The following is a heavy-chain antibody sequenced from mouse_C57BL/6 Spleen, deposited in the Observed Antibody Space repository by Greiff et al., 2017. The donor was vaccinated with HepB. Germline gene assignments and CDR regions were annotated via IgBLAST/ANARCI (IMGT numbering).Heavy chain of an antibody. CDR1: GYTFTSYG. Sequence: QVQLQQSGAELARPGASVKLSCKASGYTFTSYGISWVKQRTGQGLEWIGEIYPRSGNTYYNEKFKGKATLTADKSASTAYMERRSLTSEDSAVYFCARNYGSSYSWYFDVWGTGTTVSVSS. J-gene: IGHJ1*03. CDR2: IYPRSGNT. D-gene: IGHD1-1*01. V-gene: IGHV1-81*01. CDR3: ARNYGSSYSWYFDV.